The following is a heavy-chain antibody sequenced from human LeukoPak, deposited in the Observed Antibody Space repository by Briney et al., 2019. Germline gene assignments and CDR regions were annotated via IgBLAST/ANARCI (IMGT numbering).Heavy chain of an antibody. Sequence: PGGSLRLSCAASGFTFSSFGIHWVRQAPGKGVDWVAVISYDVNSKYYADSVKGRFTVSRDNSQNTVYLQMNSLRVEDTALYYCAKDNNGSFDYWGQGTLVTVSS. CDR1: GFTFSSFG. CDR3: AKDNNGSFDY. V-gene: IGHV3-30*18. D-gene: IGHD1/OR15-1a*01. CDR2: ISYDVNSK. J-gene: IGHJ4*02.